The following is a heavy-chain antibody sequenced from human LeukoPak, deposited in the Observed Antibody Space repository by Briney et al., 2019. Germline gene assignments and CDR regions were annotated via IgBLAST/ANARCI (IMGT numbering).Heavy chain of an antibody. CDR3: ARSPRIGELLDY. Sequence: GGSLRLSCAASEFTFSDYYMSWIRQAPGKGLEWVSYISTSSSYTNYADSVKGRFTISRDNAKNSLYLQMNSLRAEDTAVYYCARSPRIGELLDYWGQGTLVTVSS. D-gene: IGHD3-10*01. CDR1: EFTFSDYY. J-gene: IGHJ4*02. CDR2: ISTSSSYT. V-gene: IGHV3-11*06.